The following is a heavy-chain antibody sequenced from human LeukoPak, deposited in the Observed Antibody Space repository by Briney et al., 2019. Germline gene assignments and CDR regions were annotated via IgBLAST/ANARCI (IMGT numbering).Heavy chain of an antibody. D-gene: IGHD3-22*01. V-gene: IGHV4-38-2*02. J-gene: IGHJ4*02. CDR3: ARSSGYMSY. CDR1: HYSISSNYY. Sequence: SETLSLTCTVSHYSISSNYYWGWVRRPPGKGLEWIASIYHSRSTYYNQALKSRVTISVDTSKNQFSMKLTSVTAADTAVYYYARSSGYMSYWGQGTLVTVSS. CDR2: IYHSRST.